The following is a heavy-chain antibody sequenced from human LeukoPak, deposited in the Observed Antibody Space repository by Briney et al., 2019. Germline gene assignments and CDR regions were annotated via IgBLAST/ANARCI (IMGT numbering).Heavy chain of an antibody. Sequence: PSETLSLTCTVSGGSISIGSYYWGWIRQPPGKGLEWIGSIYYSGSTYYNPSLKSRVTISVDTSKNQFSLRLSSATAADTAVYYCARHKALTTFWGQGTLVTVSS. CDR3: ARHKALTTF. CDR1: GGSISIGSYY. CDR2: IYYSGST. D-gene: IGHD2/OR15-2a*01. J-gene: IGHJ4*02. V-gene: IGHV4-39*01.